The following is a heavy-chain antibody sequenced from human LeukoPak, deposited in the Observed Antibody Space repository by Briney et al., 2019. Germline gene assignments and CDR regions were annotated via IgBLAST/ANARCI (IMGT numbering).Heavy chain of an antibody. V-gene: IGHV1-24*01. CDR2: FDPEDGET. Sequence: ASVKVSCKVSGYTLTELSIHWVRQAPGKGLEWMGGFDPEDGETLYAQKFQGRVAVTEDTSTDTAYMELSGLRSDDTAMYYCATLFEGYYDSSNYGNWFDPWGQGTLATVSS. CDR3: ATLFEGYYDSSNYGNWFDP. J-gene: IGHJ5*02. D-gene: IGHD3-22*01. CDR1: GYTLTELS.